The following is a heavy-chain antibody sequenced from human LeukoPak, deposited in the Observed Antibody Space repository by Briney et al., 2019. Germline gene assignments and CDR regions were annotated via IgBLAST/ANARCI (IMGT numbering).Heavy chain of an antibody. CDR1: GFSVSSNF. V-gene: IGHV3-53*01. J-gene: IGHJ4*02. CDR3: AKDPAGPEY. D-gene: IGHD2-2*01. CDR2: IFSGGST. Sequence: GGSLRLSCAASGFSVSSNFMTCVRQAPGKGLEWVSDIFSGGSTYYADSVKGRFTISRDNSRNTLYPQMNSLRAEDTAVYYCAKDPAGPEYWGQGTLVTVSS.